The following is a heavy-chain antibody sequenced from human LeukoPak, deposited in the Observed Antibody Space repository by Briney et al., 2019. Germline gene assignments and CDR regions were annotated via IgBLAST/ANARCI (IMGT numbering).Heavy chain of an antibody. J-gene: IGHJ3*02. CDR1: GFTFSNAW. CDR2: IKSKTDGGTT. Sequence: PGGSLRLSCAASGFTFSNAWMSWVRQAPGKGLEWVGRIKSKTDGGTTDYAAPVKGRFTISRDDSKNTLYLQMNSLKTEDTAVYYCYGSGSYSFDAFDIWGQGTMVTVSS. V-gene: IGHV3-15*01. D-gene: IGHD3-10*01. CDR3: YGSGSYSFDAFDI.